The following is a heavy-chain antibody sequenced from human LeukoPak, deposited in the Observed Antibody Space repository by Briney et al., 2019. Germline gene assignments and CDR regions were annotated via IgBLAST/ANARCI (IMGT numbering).Heavy chain of an antibody. CDR1: GYSFTSYW. CDR3: ARQEASDDAFDI. CDR2: IDPSDSYT. J-gene: IGHJ3*02. V-gene: IGHV5-10-1*01. Sequence: GESLKISCNGSGYSFTSYWISWVRQMPGKGLEWMGRIDPSDSYTNYSPSFQGHVTISADKSISTAYLQWSSLKASDTAMYYCARQEASDDAFDIWGQGTMVTVSS.